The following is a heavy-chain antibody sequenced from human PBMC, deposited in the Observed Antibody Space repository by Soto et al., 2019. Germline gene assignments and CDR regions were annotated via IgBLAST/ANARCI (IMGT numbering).Heavy chain of an antibody. J-gene: IGHJ4*02. D-gene: IGHD2-15*01. CDR2: ISGSGGSS. CDR1: GFTFSGYA. V-gene: IGHV3-23*01. CDR3: APTCSGGSCYLFDY. Sequence: RLSCAASGFTFSGYAMTWVRQAPGKGLEWVSAISGSGGSSYYADSVKGRFTISRDISENTLYLQMNSLRAEDTAVYYCAPTCSGGSCYLFDYWGQGTLVTVSS.